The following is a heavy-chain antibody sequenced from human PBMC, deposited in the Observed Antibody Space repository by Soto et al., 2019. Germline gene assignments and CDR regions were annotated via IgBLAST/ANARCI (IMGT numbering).Heavy chain of an antibody. V-gene: IGHV4-59*01. Sequence: PSETLSLTCTVSGGSISSYYWSWIRQPPGKGLEWIGYIYYSGSTNYNPSLKSRVTISVDTSKNQFSLKLSSVTAADTAVYYCARDSGITMVRGVPTRYYYYGMDVWGQGTTVTVSS. CDR2: IYYSGST. CDR3: ARDSGITMVRGVPTRYYYYGMDV. D-gene: IGHD3-10*01. CDR1: GGSISSYY. J-gene: IGHJ6*02.